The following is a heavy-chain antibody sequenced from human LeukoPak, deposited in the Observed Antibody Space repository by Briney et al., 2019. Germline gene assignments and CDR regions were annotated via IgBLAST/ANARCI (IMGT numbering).Heavy chain of an antibody. J-gene: IGHJ4*02. V-gene: IGHV1-8*02. CDR1: GGTFSSYA. Sequence: ASVKVSCKASGGTFSSYAISWVRRATGQGLEWMGWMNPNSGNTGLAQKFQGRLTMTRNTSTGTAYMELSSLRSEDTAVYYCATDPVGLTMVRGPRGWWGQGTLVTVSS. D-gene: IGHD3-10*01. CDR3: ATDPVGLTMVRGPRGW. CDR2: MNPNSGNT.